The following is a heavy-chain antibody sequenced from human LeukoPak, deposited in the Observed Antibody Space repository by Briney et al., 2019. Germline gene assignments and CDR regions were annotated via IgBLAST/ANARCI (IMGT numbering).Heavy chain of an antibody. J-gene: IGHJ4*02. CDR2: IYYSGST. D-gene: IGHD5-24*01. Sequence: PSETMSLTCTVSGGSISSYYWSWIRQPPGKGLEWIGYIYYSGSTNYNPSLKSRVTISVDTSKNQFSLKLSSVTAADTAVYYCARDRRDGYSHFDYWGQGTLVTVSS. CDR3: ARDRRDGYSHFDY. CDR1: GGSISSYY. V-gene: IGHV4-59*01.